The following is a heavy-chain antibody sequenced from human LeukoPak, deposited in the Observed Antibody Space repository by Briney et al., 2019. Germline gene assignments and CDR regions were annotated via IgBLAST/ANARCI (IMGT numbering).Heavy chain of an antibody. D-gene: IGHD2-2*01. Sequence: ASVKVSCKASGYTFTGYYMHWVRQAPGQGLEWMGWINPNSGGTNYAQKFQGRVTMTRDTSISTAYMELSRLRSDDTAAYYCARGRVHQPLSGAWGQGTLVTVSS. V-gene: IGHV1-2*02. CDR3: ARGRVHQPLSGA. CDR1: GYTFTGYY. CDR2: INPNSGGT. J-gene: IGHJ5*02.